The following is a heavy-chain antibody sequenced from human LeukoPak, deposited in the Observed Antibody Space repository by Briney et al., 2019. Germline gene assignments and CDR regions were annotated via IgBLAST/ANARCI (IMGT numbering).Heavy chain of an antibody. Sequence: SETLSLTCAVYGGSFSGYYWSWIRQPPGKGLERIGEINHSGSTNYNPSLKSRVTISVDTSKNRFSLKLSSVTAADTAVYYCARASYDFWSGQFDYWGQGTLVTVSS. J-gene: IGHJ4*02. D-gene: IGHD3-3*01. CDR1: GGSFSGYY. CDR3: ARASYDFWSGQFDY. V-gene: IGHV4-34*01. CDR2: INHSGST.